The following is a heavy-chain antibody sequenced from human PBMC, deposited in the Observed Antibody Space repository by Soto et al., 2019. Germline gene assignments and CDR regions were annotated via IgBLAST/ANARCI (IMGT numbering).Heavy chain of an antibody. CDR3: ARVHLPGCRSSGDYGRDV. J-gene: IGHJ6*02. V-gene: IGHV1-46*01. CDR1: GYTFTSNY. CDR2: INPSGGSA. D-gene: IGHD6-6*01. Sequence: ASVKVSCKASGYTFTSNYMHWVRQAPGQGLEWMGMINPSGGSATYAQKFQGRVTMTRDTSTSTVHMELSSLRSDDTAVYYCARVHLPGCRSSGDYGRDVWGQRTRVAVSS.